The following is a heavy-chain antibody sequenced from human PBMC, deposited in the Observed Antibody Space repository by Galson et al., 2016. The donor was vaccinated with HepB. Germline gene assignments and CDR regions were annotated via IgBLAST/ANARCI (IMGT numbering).Heavy chain of an antibody. CDR2: IYSDGST. Sequence: SLRLSCAASGFTVSTNYMNWVRQAPGKGLEWVSAIYSDGSTYYADSVKGRFIISRDNYKNTLYIQMNSMRAEDTAVYYCAKFVSRWGSGSSCYVPFDIWGQGTMATVSS. CDR1: GFTVSTNY. D-gene: IGHD2-15*01. CDR3: AKFVSRWGSGSSCYVPFDI. J-gene: IGHJ3*02. V-gene: IGHV3-53*01.